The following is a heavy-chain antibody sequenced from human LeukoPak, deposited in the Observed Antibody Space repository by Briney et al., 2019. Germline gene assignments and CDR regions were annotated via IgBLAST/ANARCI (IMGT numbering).Heavy chain of an antibody. CDR3: ARITDRTTFGEIMHGFDI. CDR2: IYYNGRT. V-gene: IGHV4-39*01. D-gene: IGHD3-3*01. Sequence: NPSETLSLTCTVSGDSINNNNYYWGWIRQPPGKGLEWIGNIYYNGRTYYSPSLKSRGTISVDTSNNQFSLKLSSVTAADTAVYYCARITDRTTFGEIMHGFDIWGQGTPVTVSS. CDR1: GDSINNNNYY. J-gene: IGHJ3*02.